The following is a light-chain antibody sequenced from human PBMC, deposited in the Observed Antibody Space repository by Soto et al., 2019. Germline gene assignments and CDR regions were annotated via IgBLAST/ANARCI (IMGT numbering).Light chain of an antibody. CDR2: AAS. Sequence: IQMTQSPSSLSASIGDRVTITCRASQGIGGRLAWFQQKPGKAPQYLIRAASILQSGVPSRFSGSGSGTEFILTINNLQPEDFASYFCLQVYSFPRTFGLGTKVDI. V-gene: IGKV1-12*01. J-gene: IGKJ1*01. CDR3: LQVYSFPRT. CDR1: QGIGGR.